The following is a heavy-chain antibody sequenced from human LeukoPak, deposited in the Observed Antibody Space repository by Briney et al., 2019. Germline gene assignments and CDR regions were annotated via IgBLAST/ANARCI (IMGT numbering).Heavy chain of an antibody. CDR1: GGSISSYY. J-gene: IGHJ4*02. D-gene: IGHD3-22*01. Sequence: SETLSLTCTVSGGSISSYYWSWIRQPAGKGLEWIGRIYTSGSTNYNPSLKSRVTISVDTSKNQFSLKLSSVTAADTAVYYCARHVLYYYDSSGYFDYWGQGTLVTVSS. CDR3: ARHVLYYYDSSGYFDY. CDR2: IYTSGST. V-gene: IGHV4-4*07.